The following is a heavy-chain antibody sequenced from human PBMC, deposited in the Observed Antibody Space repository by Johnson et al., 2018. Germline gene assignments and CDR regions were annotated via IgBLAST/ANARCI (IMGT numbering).Heavy chain of an antibody. V-gene: IGHV3-48*01. Sequence: VQLVESGGGLVQPGGSLRLSCAASGFTFSSYSMNWVRQAPGKGLEWVSYSSGSSNTIYYADSVKGRFTISRDNAKNSLYLQMHSLRAEDTAIYYCPKTFWSNYNTPFGSWGQGTLVTVSS. J-gene: IGHJ4*02. CDR3: PKTFWSNYNTPFGS. CDR1: GFTFSSYS. D-gene: IGHD3-10*01. CDR2: SSGSSNTI.